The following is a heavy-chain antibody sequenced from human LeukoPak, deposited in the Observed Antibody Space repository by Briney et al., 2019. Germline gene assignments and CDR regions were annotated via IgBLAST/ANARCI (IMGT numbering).Heavy chain of an antibody. D-gene: IGHD6-19*01. J-gene: IGHJ4*02. CDR2: ISYDGSNK. V-gene: IGHV3-30*03. CDR3: ARARWVAGTASFDY. CDR1: GFSFNSYG. Sequence: PGRSLRLSCAASGFSFNSYGMHWVRQAPGKGLEWVAVISYDGSNKYYGDSVKGRFTISRDNSKNTLYLQMNSLRVDDTAVYYCARARWVAGTASFDYWGQGSLVTVSS.